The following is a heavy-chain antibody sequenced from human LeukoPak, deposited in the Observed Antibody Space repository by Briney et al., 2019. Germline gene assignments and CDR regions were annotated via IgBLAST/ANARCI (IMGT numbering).Heavy chain of an antibody. J-gene: IGHJ4*02. Sequence: GGSLRLSCAASGFSFSIYEMNWVRQAPGKGLEWVSYISSSGNSIYDTDSVRGRFTISRDNAKDSLYLQMNSLRDDDTAVYYCARDWGSLYYLDYWGQGTLVTVSS. CDR2: ISSSGNSI. CDR1: GFSFSIYE. V-gene: IGHV3-48*03. D-gene: IGHD3-10*01. CDR3: ARDWGSLYYLDY.